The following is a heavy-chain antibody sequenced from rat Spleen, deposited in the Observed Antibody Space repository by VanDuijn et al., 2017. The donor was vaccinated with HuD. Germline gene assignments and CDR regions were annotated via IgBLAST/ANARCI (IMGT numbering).Heavy chain of an antibody. D-gene: IGHD1-11*01. J-gene: IGHJ3*01. V-gene: IGHV5-31*01. CDR2: ITNTGGST. Sequence: EVQLVESGGGLVQPGRSLKLSCVASGFTFNHYWMTWIRQAPGKGLEWVASITNTGGSTYYPDSVKGRFTISRDNAKSTLYLQMDSLRSEDTATYYCATDYGGYSGTPFDYWGQGTLVTVSS. CDR1: GFTFNHYW. CDR3: ATDYGGYSGTPFDY.